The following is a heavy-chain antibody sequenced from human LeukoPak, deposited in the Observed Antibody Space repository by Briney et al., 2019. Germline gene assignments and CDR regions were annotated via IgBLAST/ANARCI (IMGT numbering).Heavy chain of an antibody. D-gene: IGHD3-10*01. J-gene: IGHJ1*01. CDR2: IKQDGSEK. Sequence: GGSLRLSCAASGFTFSSYWMSWVRQAPGKGLEWVANIKQDGSEKYYVDSVKGRFTISRDNAKNSLYLQMNSLRAEDTAVYYCARGSRSPMVRGVYQHWGQGTLVTVSS. CDR1: GFTFSSYW. CDR3: ARGSRSPMVRGVYQH. V-gene: IGHV3-7*01.